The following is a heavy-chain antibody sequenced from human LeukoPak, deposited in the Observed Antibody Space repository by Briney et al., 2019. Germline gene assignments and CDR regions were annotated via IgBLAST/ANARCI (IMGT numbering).Heavy chain of an antibody. D-gene: IGHD2-2*01. CDR3: ARVVNPRYCNSPSCYWKGWFHP. CDR1: GGTLSRFG. Sequence: SVKVSCKTSGGTLSRFGISWVRQAPGQGLEWMGGIIPIFGTSNYAQKFQGRVTITADESTSTAYMELSSLRSEDTAVYYCARVVNPRYCNSPSCYWKGWFHPWGQGTLVIVSS. J-gene: IGHJ5*02. CDR2: IIPIFGTS. V-gene: IGHV1-69*13.